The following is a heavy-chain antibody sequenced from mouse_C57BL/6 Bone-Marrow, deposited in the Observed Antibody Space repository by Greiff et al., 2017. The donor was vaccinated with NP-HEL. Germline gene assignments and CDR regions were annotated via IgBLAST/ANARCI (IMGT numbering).Heavy chain of an antibody. D-gene: IGHD2-4*01. CDR1: GYTFTDYY. CDR3: ARCDYDRDY. CDR2: INPNNGGT. Sequence: VHVKQSGPELVKPGASVKISCKASGYTFTDYYMNWVKQSHGKSLEWIGDINPNNGGTSYNQKFKGKATLTVDKSSSTAYMELRSLTSEDSAVYYCARCDYDRDYWGQGTTLTVSS. V-gene: IGHV1-26*01. J-gene: IGHJ2*01.